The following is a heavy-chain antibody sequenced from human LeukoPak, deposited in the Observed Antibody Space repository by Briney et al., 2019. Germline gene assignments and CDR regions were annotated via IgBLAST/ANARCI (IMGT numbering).Heavy chain of an antibody. D-gene: IGHD3-10*01. J-gene: IGHJ4*02. Sequence: ASVKVSCKASGYTFTGYYMHWVRQAPGQGLEWMGLINPNSGGTNYAQKFQGRVTMTRDTSISTAYMELSRLRSDDTAVYYCARDGESMVRKFDYWGQGTLVTVSS. CDR2: INPNSGGT. V-gene: IGHV1-2*02. CDR3: ARDGESMVRKFDY. CDR1: GYTFTGYY.